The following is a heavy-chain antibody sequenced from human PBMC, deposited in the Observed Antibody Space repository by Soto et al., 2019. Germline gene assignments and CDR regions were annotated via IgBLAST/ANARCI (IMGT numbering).Heavy chain of an antibody. D-gene: IGHD3-22*01. V-gene: IGHV1-18*01. J-gene: IGHJ4*02. CDR1: GYTFTSYG. CDR2: ISAYNGNT. Sequence: QVQLVQSGAEVKKPGASVKVSCKASGYTFTSYGISWVRQAPGQGLEWMGWISAYNGNTNYAQKLQGRVTMTTDTSTSTAYMELRSLRSDDTAVYYCARVVGSPGYDSSGYPPFGPQVDWGQGTLVTVSS. CDR3: ARVVGSPGYDSSGYPPFGPQVD.